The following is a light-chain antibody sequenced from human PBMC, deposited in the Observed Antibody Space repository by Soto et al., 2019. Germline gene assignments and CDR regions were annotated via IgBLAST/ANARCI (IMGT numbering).Light chain of an antibody. CDR2: QNS. J-gene: IGKJ1*01. V-gene: IGKV3-11*01. CDR1: QYINTR. CDR3: HKRQSWPRT. Sequence: ELVLTQSPATLSSFPGDSVTLSCRASQYINTRLAWYHHRTGQAPRLLIYQNSIRAAGIPDRLSASGSGTDLNLTISEVQPEDFALYYCHKRQSWPRTFGQGTKVDIK.